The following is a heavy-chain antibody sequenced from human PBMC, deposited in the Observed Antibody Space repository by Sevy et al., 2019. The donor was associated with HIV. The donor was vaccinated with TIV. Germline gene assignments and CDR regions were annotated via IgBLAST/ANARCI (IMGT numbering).Heavy chain of an antibody. D-gene: IGHD3-10*01. J-gene: IGHJ4*01. CDR2: ISNYNGKT. V-gene: IGHV1-18*04. CDR3: ARVIYFHDASSYYALDW. Sequence: ASVKVSCEASGYIFTNYAFSWVRQAPGQGLEWMGWISNYNGKTKYSEKFQGRLTMSADTSRRTAYLELRSLTSDDTAVYYCARVIYFHDASSYYALDWWGRGTLVTVSS. CDR1: GYIFTNYA.